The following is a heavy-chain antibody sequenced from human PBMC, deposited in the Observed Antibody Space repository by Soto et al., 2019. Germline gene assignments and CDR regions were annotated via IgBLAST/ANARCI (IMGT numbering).Heavy chain of an antibody. J-gene: IGHJ3*02. CDR1: GFSFSSQA. CDR2: ISNDGNRQ. D-gene: IGHD5-18*01. V-gene: IGHV3-30*03. Sequence: QEQLMESGGGVVQPGRSLRLSCVASGFSFSSQAMHWVRQAPGKRLEWVAAISNDGNRQLYADSVKDRFTSSRANSSNTLDLQMNNLRTDDTGVNFCARDIYSYGSVGTPDIWGQGTMVTVSS. CDR3: ARDIYSYGSVGTPDI.